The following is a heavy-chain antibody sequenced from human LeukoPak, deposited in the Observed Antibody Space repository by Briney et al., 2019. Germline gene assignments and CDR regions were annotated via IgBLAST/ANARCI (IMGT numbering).Heavy chain of an antibody. Sequence: SETLSLTCTVSGVSVSAYYWSWIRQPPGKELEWVGYVSHGQNPNCNPSLKGRVAMSLDTSKSLFSLRLTSVSAADTAVYYCARAGSCLSFDYWGQGTLVTVSS. CDR1: GVSVSAYY. CDR2: VSHGQNP. CDR3: ARAGSCLSFDY. V-gene: IGHV4-59*02. D-gene: IGHD6-19*01. J-gene: IGHJ4*02.